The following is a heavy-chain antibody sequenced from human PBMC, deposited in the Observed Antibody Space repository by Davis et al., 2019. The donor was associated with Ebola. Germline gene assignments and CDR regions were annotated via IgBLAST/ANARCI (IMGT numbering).Heavy chain of an antibody. Sequence: GESLKISCVASGFTFSNYAMSWVRQAPGKGLEWVSTVRHIGGRTDYADSVKGRFTISRDNAKNTLYLQMNSLRAEDTAVYYCARVYGYDYWGQGTLVTVSS. CDR2: VRHIGGRT. CDR1: GFTFSNYA. CDR3: ARVYGYDY. J-gene: IGHJ4*02. D-gene: IGHD5-18*01. V-gene: IGHV3-23*01.